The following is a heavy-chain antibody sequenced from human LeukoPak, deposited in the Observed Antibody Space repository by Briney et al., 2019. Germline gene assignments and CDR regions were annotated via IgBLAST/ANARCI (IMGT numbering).Heavy chain of an antibody. CDR2: ISSSSSYI. Sequence: GGSLRLSCAASGFTLSSYSMNWVRQAPGKGLEWVSSISSSSSYIYSADSVKGRFTISRDNAKNSLYLQMNSLRAEDTAVYYCARDDGSYSRSPGFDNWGQGTLVTVSS. J-gene: IGHJ4*02. CDR1: GFTLSSYS. V-gene: IGHV3-21*01. CDR3: ARDDGSYSRSPGFDN. D-gene: IGHD1-26*01.